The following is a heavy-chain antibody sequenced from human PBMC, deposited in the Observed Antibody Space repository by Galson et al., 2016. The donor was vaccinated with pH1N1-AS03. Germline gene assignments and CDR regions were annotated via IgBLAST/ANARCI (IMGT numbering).Heavy chain of an antibody. CDR1: GFTFSSYS. CDR3: ARVRFTGYYYFDS. Sequence: SLRLSCAASGFTFSSYSMTWVRQAPGKGLEWVSFIRNSGSYISYGDSVKGRFTVSRDNAKNSLYLQLKSLRAEDTALYYCARVRFTGYYYFDSWGQGTQVTVSS. V-gene: IGHV3-21*01. D-gene: IGHD5-12*01. J-gene: IGHJ4*02. CDR2: IRNSGSYI.